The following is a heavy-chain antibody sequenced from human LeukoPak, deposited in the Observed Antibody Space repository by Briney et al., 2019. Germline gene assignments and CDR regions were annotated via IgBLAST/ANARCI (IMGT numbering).Heavy chain of an antibody. CDR2: ISYDGSNK. CDR3: ARDPNPYSSGRGSWFDP. J-gene: IGHJ5*02. Sequence: PGRSLRLSCAASGFTFSSYAMHWVRQAPGKGLEWVAVISYDGSNKYYADSVKGRFTISRDNSKNTLYLQMNSLRAEDMAVYYCARDPNPYSSGRGSWFDPWGQGTLVTVSS. CDR1: GFTFSSYA. D-gene: IGHD6-19*01. V-gene: IGHV3-30-3*01.